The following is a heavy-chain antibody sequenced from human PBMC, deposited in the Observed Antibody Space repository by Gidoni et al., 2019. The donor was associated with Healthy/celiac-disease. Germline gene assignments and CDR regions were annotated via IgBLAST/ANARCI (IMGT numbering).Heavy chain of an antibody. CDR3: ARGRGSSSLVY. J-gene: IGHJ4*02. Sequence: QVQLQPWGAGLLQPSATLSLTCAVYGGSFSGYYWSWIRQPPGKGLEWIGEINHSGSTNYNPSIKSRVTISVDTSKNKFSWKLSSVTAADTAVYYCARGRGSSSLVYWGQGTLVTVSS. CDR2: INHSGST. D-gene: IGHD6-6*01. V-gene: IGHV4-34*01. CDR1: GGSFSGYY.